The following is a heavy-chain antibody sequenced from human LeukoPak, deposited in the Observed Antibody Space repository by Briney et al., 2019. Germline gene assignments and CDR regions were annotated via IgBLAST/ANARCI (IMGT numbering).Heavy chain of an antibody. D-gene: IGHD6-13*01. V-gene: IGHV4-38-2*02. CDR1: GYSISSGYY. J-gene: IGHJ5*02. Sequence: SETLSLTCTVSGYSISSGYYWSWIRQPPGKGLEWIGEINHSGSTNYNPSLKSRVTISVDTSKNQFSLKLSSVTAADTAVYYCARSYSSSWGRAWFDPWGQGTLVTVSS. CDR3: ARSYSSSWGRAWFDP. CDR2: INHSGST.